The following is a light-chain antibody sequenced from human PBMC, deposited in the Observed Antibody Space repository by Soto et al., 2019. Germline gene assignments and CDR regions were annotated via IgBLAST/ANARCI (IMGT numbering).Light chain of an antibody. J-gene: IGKJ1*01. CDR1: QSISSW. Sequence: DIQMTQSPSTLSASVGDRVTITCRASQSISSWLAWYQQKPGKAPKLLIYKASSLESGVPSRFSGSGSGTEFTLTISSLNPDDFATYSCQQYNSYWTFGQGTKVHIK. V-gene: IGKV1-5*03. CDR3: QQYNSYWT. CDR2: KAS.